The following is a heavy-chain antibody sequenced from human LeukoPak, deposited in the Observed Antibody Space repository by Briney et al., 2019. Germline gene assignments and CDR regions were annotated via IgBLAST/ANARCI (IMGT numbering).Heavy chain of an antibody. Sequence: SETLSLTCTVSGGSISSSSYYWGWIRQPPGKGLEWIGSIYYSGSTYYNPSLKSRVTISVDTSKNQFSLKLSSVTAADTAVYYCARHPTTATTSFDYWGQGTLVTVSS. D-gene: IGHD4-17*01. J-gene: IGHJ4*02. V-gene: IGHV4-39*01. CDR3: ARHPTTATTSFDY. CDR1: GGSISSSSYY. CDR2: IYYSGST.